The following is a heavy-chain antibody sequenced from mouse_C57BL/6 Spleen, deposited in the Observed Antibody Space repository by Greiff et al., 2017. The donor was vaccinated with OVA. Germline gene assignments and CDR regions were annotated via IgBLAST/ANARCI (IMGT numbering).Heavy chain of an antibody. CDR3: ARDGYYRAMDY. J-gene: IGHJ4*01. CDR2: INYDGSST. V-gene: IGHV5-16*01. Sequence: EVQVVESEGGLVQPGSSMKLSCTASGFTFSDYYMAWVRQVPEKGLEWVANINYDGSSTYYLDSLKSRFIISRDNAKNILYLQMSSLKSEDTATYYCARDGYYRAMDYWGQGTSVTVSS. D-gene: IGHD1-1*01. CDR1: GFTFSDYY.